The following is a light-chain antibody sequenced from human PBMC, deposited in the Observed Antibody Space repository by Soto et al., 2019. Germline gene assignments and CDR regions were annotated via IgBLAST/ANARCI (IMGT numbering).Light chain of an antibody. V-gene: IGKV3-11*01. CDR3: QQRSNWPPLIT. CDR2: DAS. Sequence: EIVLTQSPATLSLSPVERATLSFSSSQSVSSYLAWYQQKPGQAPRLLIYDASNRATGIPARFSGSGSGTDFTLTISSLEPEDFAVYYCQQRSNWPPLITFGQGTRLEI. CDR1: QSVSSY. J-gene: IGKJ5*01.